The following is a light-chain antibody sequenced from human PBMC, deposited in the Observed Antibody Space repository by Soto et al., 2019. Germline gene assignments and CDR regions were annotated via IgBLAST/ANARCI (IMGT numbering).Light chain of an antibody. CDR2: KDS. J-gene: IGLJ1*01. V-gene: IGLV3-25*02. CDR1: ALPKQY. CDR3: QSADSSGYV. Sequence: SYELTQPPSVSVSPGQTARITCSGDALPKQYAYWYQQKPGQAPVLVIYKDSERPSGIPERFSGSSSGTTVTLTISGVQAEDEDDYYCQSADSSGYVFGTGTKSPY.